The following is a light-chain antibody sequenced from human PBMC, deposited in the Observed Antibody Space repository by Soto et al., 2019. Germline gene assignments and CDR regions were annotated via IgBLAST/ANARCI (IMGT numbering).Light chain of an antibody. V-gene: IGKV3-15*01. Sequence: EIVMTQSPATLSVSPGERATLSCRASQSFSSNLAWYQQKPGQAPRLLIYGASTRATGIPARFSGSGSGTEFTPTISSLQSEDFAVYYCQQYNNWPQTFGQGTKVDIK. CDR1: QSFSSN. J-gene: IGKJ1*01. CDR3: QQYNNWPQT. CDR2: GAS.